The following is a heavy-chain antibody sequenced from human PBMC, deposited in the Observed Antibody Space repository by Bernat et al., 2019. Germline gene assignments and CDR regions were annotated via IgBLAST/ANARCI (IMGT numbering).Heavy chain of an antibody. CDR2: IWHDGSNE. CDR1: KFTFSSYG. J-gene: IGHJ6*02. CDR3: ARVSLYGAPASAMDV. D-gene: IGHD4-17*01. Sequence: QVQLVESGGGVVQPGRSLRLSCEASKFTFSSYGMHWVRQAPGKGLEWVAVIWHDGSNENYADSVKGRFTISRDNSKNTLYLQMNNLRAEDTAVYYCARVSLYGAPASAMDVWGQGTTVTVSS. V-gene: IGHV3-33*01.